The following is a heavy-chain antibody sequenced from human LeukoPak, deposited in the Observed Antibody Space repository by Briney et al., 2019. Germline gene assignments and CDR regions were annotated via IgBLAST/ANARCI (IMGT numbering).Heavy chain of an antibody. CDR3: AKDRSIGTYYTFDS. CDR1: GFIFSHYG. CDR2: ITSRSTT. J-gene: IGHJ4*02. D-gene: IGHD1-26*01. V-gene: IGHV3-23*01. Sequence: PGGSLRLSCAASGFIFSHYGMNWVRQAPGKGLEWVSGITSRSTTYYADSVKGRFTISRDNSKHTLYLQMNSLRAEDTAVYYCAKDRSIGTYYTFDSWGQGTLVTVSS.